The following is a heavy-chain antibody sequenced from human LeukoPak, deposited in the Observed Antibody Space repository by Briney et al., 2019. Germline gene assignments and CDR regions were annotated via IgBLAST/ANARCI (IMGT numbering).Heavy chain of an antibody. D-gene: IGHD3-9*01. Sequence: NASETLSLTCTVSGGSISSGDYYWSWIRQPPGKGLEWIGYIYYSGSTYYNPSLKSRVTISVDTSKNQFSLKLSSVTAADTAVYYCARAHFDWFIRWFDPWGQGTLVTVSS. V-gene: IGHV4-30-4*01. J-gene: IGHJ5*02. CDR1: GGSISSGDYY. CDR2: IYYSGST. CDR3: ARAHFDWFIRWFDP.